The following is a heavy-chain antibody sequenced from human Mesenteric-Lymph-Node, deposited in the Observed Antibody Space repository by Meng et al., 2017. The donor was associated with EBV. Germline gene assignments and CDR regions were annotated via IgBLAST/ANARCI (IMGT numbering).Heavy chain of an antibody. CDR3: ARQGYCRTTTCSTWFDP. CDR2: IHHSETA. J-gene: IGHJ5*02. CDR1: GGSFSGYS. D-gene: IGHD2-2*01. V-gene: IGHV4-34*01. Sequence: HGQLKKGGQGLFKPSETLSLTFVIYGGSFSGYSWNWIRQAPGKGLEWIGKIHHSETADYNPSLEDRVIISADTSKNQFSLKLTSVTAADTAVYYCARQGYCRTTTCSTWFDPWGQGTLVTVSS.